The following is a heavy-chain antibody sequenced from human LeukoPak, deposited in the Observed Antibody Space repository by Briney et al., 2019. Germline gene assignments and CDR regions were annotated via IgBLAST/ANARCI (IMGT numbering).Heavy chain of an antibody. D-gene: IGHD6-19*01. V-gene: IGHV3-49*04. CDR3: TRDRIAVAGYAEYFQH. J-gene: IGHJ1*01. CDR2: IRSKAYGGTT. CDR1: GFTFSSYA. Sequence: PGGSLRLSCAASGFTFSSYAMSWVRQAPGKGLEWVGFIRSKAYGGTTEYAASVKGRFTISRDDSKSIAYLQMNSLKTADTAVYYCTRDRIAVAGYAEYFQHWGQGTLVTVSS.